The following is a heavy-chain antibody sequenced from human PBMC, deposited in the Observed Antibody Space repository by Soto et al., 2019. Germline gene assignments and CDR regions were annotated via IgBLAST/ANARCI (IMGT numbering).Heavy chain of an antibody. D-gene: IGHD3-16*01. CDR3: ARGRETYYADS. V-gene: IGHV3-74*03. Sequence: EVRLVESGGALVPPGGSLRLTCEASGFTFSGHWMHWVRRAPGKGLVWVSHIDTDGSTGGTSYSDSVKGRFTVSRDDSNDRLNLQMNDLRVEETAVYYCARGRETYYADSWGQGTLVTVSS. CDR1: GFTFSGHW. J-gene: IGHJ4*02. CDR2: IDTDGSTGGT.